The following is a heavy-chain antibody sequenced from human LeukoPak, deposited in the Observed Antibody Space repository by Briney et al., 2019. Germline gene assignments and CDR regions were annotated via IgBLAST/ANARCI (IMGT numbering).Heavy chain of an antibody. CDR2: VSARGDNT. Sequence: AGSQRLSCAASGFTFSTYAMSWVRQAPGKGLEWVSGVSARGDNTYYADSVKGRFTISRDNSENTVYLQINSLRAEDTAVYYCAKEGPAAGTGTNWFDPWGQGTLVTVSS. D-gene: IGHD6-13*01. CDR1: GFTFSTYA. CDR3: AKEGPAAGTGTNWFDP. V-gene: IGHV3-23*01. J-gene: IGHJ5*02.